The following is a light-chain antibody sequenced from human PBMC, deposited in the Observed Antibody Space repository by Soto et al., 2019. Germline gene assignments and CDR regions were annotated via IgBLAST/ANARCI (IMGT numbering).Light chain of an antibody. J-gene: IGLJ1*01. V-gene: IGLV1-51*01. CDR3: AAWDDSLNGRV. CDR1: SSNIGGNS. CDR2: DDN. Sequence: QSVLTQPPSVSAAPGQKVTISCSGSSSNIGGNSVSWYQQLPGTAPKLLIYDDNKRPSGIPDRFSGSKSGTSATLGITGFQTDDEADYYCAAWDDSLNGRVFGTGTKVTVL.